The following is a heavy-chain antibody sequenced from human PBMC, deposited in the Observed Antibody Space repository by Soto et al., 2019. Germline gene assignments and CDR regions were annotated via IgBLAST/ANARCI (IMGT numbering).Heavy chain of an antibody. CDR3: VRQGFCSGASCNHYFYYYAMDV. Sequence: DVQLVETGGGLVQPGGSLRLSCAVSGFSSSYYAMNWVRQAPGKGLEWVSFISSRGTTIYYADSVEGRFTISRDNAQNSLYLQMDSLRDEDTAVYYCVRQGFCSGASCNHYFYYYAMDVWGQGTTVIVSS. V-gene: IGHV3-48*02. D-gene: IGHD2-15*01. J-gene: IGHJ6*02. CDR1: GFSSSYYA. CDR2: ISSRGTTI.